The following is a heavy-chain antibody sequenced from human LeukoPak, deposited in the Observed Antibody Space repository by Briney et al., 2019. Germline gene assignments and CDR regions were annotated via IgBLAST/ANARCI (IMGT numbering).Heavy chain of an antibody. CDR3: AGLTTVTTFNWFDP. J-gene: IGHJ5*02. CDR2: ISSSSSYI. CDR1: GFTFSSYS. V-gene: IGHV3-21*01. D-gene: IGHD4-17*01. Sequence: GGSLRLSCAASGFTFSSYSMNSVRQAPGKGLGWVSSISSSSSYIYYADSVKGRFTISRDNDKNSLYLQMNSLRAEDTAVYYCAGLTTVTTFNWFDPWGQGTLVTVSS.